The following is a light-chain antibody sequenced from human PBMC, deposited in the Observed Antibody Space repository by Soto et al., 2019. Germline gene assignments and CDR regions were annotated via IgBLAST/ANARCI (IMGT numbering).Light chain of an antibody. CDR1: QSVSSSY. V-gene: IGKV3-20*01. CDR2: GAS. Sequence: ETVLTQSPGTLSLSPGERATLSCRASQSVSSSYLAWYQQKPGQAPRLLIYGASSRATGIPDRFSGSGSGTYFTVTIGSLEPGDFAVYYCQQYGMSPPSWTVGQETKVEIK. CDR3: QQYGMSPPSWT. J-gene: IGKJ1*01.